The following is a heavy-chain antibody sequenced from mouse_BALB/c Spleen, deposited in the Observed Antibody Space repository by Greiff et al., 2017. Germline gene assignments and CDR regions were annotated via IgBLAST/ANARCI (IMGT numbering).Heavy chain of an antibody. CDR1: GFAFSSYD. J-gene: IGHJ1*01. V-gene: IGHV5-12-1*01. CDR2: ISSGGGST. CDR3: ARHLYGNYGYFDV. Sequence: EVQGVDSGGGLVKPGGSLKLSCAASGFAFSSYDMSWVRQTPEKRLEWVAYISSGGGSTYYPDTVKGRFTISRDNAKNTLYLQMSSLKSEDTAMYYCARHLYGNYGYFDVWGAGTTVTVSS. D-gene: IGHD2-1*01.